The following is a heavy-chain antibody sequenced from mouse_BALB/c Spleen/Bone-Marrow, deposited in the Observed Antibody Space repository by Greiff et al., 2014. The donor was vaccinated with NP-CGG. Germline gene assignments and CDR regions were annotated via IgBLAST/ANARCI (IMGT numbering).Heavy chain of an antibody. CDR3: AHDAPFTY. Sequence: VQLKESGAELVKPGASVKLSCTTSGFNIKDTFMHWVKQRPEQGLEWIGRIDPASGNTKYDPKFQGKATITAYTSSNKVSLQLSGLTSEDTAVYYCAHDAPFTYWGQGTLVTVSA. V-gene: IGHV14-3*02. CDR2: IDPASGNT. J-gene: IGHJ3*01. D-gene: IGHD2-3*01. CDR1: GFNIKDTF.